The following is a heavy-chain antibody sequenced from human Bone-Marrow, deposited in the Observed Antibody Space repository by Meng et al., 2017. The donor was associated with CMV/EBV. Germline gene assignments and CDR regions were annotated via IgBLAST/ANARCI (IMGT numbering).Heavy chain of an antibody. CDR2: IYHTGST. D-gene: IGHD6-25*01. J-gene: IGHJ4*02. CDR1: GGAISTYY. Sequence: SETLSLTCTVSGGAISTYYWSWIRQPPGKGLEWIGYIYHTGSTNYNPSLKSRVTISVDTSKNQFSLNLSSVTAAETAVYYCTRNTGTAAAPDYWGPGTLVTVSS. CDR3: TRNTGTAAAPDY. V-gene: IGHV4-59*01.